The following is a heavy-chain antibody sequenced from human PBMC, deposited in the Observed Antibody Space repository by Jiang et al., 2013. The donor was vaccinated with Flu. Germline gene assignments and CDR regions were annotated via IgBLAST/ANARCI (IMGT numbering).Heavy chain of an antibody. D-gene: IGHD3-16*01. V-gene: IGHV6-1*01. CDR3: ASSTYAY. Sequence: DYAVSVKSRITINPDTSKNQFSLQLNSVSPEDTAVYYCASSTYAYWGQGTLVTVSS. J-gene: IGHJ4*02.